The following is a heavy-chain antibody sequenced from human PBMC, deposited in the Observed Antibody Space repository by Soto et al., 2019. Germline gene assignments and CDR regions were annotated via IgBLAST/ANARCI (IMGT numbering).Heavy chain of an antibody. CDR3: ARDNGDTYFDY. V-gene: IGHV4-30-2*01. CDR1: GGSISSGGYS. D-gene: IGHD2-8*01. CDR2: IYHSGST. J-gene: IGHJ4*02. Sequence: PSETLSLTCAVFGGSISSGGYSWSWIRQPPGKGLEWIGYIYHSGSTNYNPSLKSRVTISVDKSKNQFSLKLSSVTAADTAVYYCARDNGDTYFDYWGQGTLVTVSS.